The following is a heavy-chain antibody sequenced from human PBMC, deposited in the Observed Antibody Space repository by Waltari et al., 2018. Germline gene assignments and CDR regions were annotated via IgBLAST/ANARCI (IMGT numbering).Heavy chain of an antibody. J-gene: IGHJ3*02. Sequence: QVQLQESGPGLVKPSETLSLTCAVSGYSISSGYYWGWIRQPPGKGLEWIGSIYHSGSTYYNPARKSRVTISVDTSKNQFSLKLSSVTAADTAVYYCASRYYDSSGYYYDAFDIWGQGTMVTVSS. D-gene: IGHD3-22*01. CDR2: IYHSGST. CDR3: ASRYYDSSGYYYDAFDI. V-gene: IGHV4-38-2*01. CDR1: GYSISSGYY.